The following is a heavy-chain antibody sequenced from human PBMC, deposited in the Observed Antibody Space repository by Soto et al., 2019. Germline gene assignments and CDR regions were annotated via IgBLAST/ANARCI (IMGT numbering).Heavy chain of an antibody. V-gene: IGHV4-59*01. CDR3: ARAMGGVYDFWSGYYLDY. Sequence: SQTLSLTCTVSGGSISSYYWSWIRQPPGKGLEWIGYIYYSGSTNYNPSLKSRVTISVDTSKNQFSLKLSSVTAADTAVYYCARAMGGVYDFWSGYYLDYWGQGTLVTVSS. CDR2: IYYSGST. J-gene: IGHJ4*02. D-gene: IGHD3-3*01. CDR1: GGSISSYY.